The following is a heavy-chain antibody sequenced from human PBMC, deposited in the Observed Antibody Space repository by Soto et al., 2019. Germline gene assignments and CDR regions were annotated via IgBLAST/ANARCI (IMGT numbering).Heavy chain of an antibody. J-gene: IGHJ4*02. CDR3: VTAMYYFDY. CDR2: ISGGVVNT. V-gene: IGHV3-23*01. Sequence: EVELLESGGGLVQPGGSLRLSCAASGFTFSRFAMSWVRQAPGKGLEWVSSISGGVVNTYYADSVKGRFTISKDNSKNTLYLQMNGLRAEDTAVYYCVTAMYYFDYWGQGTLVTVSS. CDR1: GFTFSRFA.